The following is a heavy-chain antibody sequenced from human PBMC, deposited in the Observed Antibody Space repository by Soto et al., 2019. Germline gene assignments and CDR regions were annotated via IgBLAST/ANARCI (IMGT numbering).Heavy chain of an antibody. J-gene: IGHJ6*02. CDR2: IIPISGTA. CDR1: GGTFSSYA. CDR3: ARLQGSSTSLEIYYYYYYGMDV. D-gene: IGHD2-2*01. V-gene: IGHV1-69*01. Sequence: QVQLVQSGAEVKKPGSSVKDSCKASGGTFSSYAISWVRQAPGQGLEWMGGIIPISGTASYAQKFQGRVTSTADESTSTAYMELSSLRSEDTAVYYCARLQGSSTSLEIYYYYYYGMDVWGQGTTVTVSS.